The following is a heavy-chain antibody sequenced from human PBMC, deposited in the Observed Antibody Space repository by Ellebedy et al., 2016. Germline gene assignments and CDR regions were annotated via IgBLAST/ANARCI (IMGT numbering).Heavy chain of an antibody. CDR2: VNPANGDR. CDR1: GYTFTRHV. V-gene: IGHV1-3*01. CDR3: AREGHNSGLDLDY. J-gene: IGHJ4*02. D-gene: IGHD1-1*01. Sequence: ASVKVSCKTSGYTFTRHVIQWVRQAPGQSLEWMGWVNPANGDRRYSQKLQGRVTITTDASASTASLDLSNLKSEDTAVYYCAREGHNSGLDLDYWGQGTLVTVSS.